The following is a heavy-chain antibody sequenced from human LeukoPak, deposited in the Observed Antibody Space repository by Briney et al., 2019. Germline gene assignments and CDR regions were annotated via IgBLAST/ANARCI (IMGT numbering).Heavy chain of an antibody. Sequence: SETLSLTCTVSGASVGSASYYWSWIRQPPGGGLEWIGYVYYISNTNYNPSLKSRVTMSVNPSENQFSLKLNSVTAADTAMYYCARTQSQSGSYRYYFGYWGQGTLVTVPS. CDR3: ARTQSQSGSYRYYFGY. D-gene: IGHD1-26*01. J-gene: IGHJ4*02. CDR2: VYYISNT. CDR1: GASVGSASYY. V-gene: IGHV4-61*01.